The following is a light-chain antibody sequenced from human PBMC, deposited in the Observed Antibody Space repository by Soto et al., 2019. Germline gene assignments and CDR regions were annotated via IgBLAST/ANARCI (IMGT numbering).Light chain of an antibody. CDR3: QQYGSSPLT. CDR2: GAS. Sequence: EIVLTQSPGTLSLSPGERATLSCRASQSVRSNYLAWYQQRAGQAPRLLIYGASNRATGSSDRFSGSGSGTDFSLTISRLEPEDFAVYYCQQYGSSPLTFGHGTKVEIK. V-gene: IGKV3-20*01. CDR1: QSVRSNY. J-gene: IGKJ1*01.